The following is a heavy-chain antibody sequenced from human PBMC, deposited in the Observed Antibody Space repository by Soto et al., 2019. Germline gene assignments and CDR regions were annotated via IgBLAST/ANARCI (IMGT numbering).Heavy chain of an antibody. D-gene: IGHD6-13*01. J-gene: IGHJ4*02. CDR3: ARASPYSSGWYWDY. Sequence: SETLSLTCTVSGGSISSYYWSWIRQPPGKGLEWIGYIYYSGSTNYNPSLKSRVTISVDTSKNQFSLKLSSVTAADTAVYYCARASPYSSGWYWDYWGQGTLVNVYS. CDR1: GGSISSYY. CDR2: IYYSGST. V-gene: IGHV4-59*01.